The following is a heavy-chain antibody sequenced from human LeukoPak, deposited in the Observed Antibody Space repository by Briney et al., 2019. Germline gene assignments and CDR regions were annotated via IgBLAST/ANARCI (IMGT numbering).Heavy chain of an antibody. Sequence: GASVKVSCKGSGYTFSSYGISWVRQAPGQGLECMGWISVYNANTDQSKKLQGRVTMTTDTSTSTAYMELTSLRSDDTAVYYCARDPPAYCGGDCHSPYSGMDVWGQGTTVTVSS. CDR1: GYTFSSYG. J-gene: IGHJ6*02. CDR2: ISVYNANT. D-gene: IGHD2-21*02. CDR3: ARDPPAYCGGDCHSPYSGMDV. V-gene: IGHV1-18*01.